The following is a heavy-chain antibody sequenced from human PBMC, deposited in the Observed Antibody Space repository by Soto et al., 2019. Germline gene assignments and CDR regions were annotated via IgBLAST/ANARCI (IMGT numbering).Heavy chain of an antibody. V-gene: IGHV3-15*07. D-gene: IGHD6-13*01. CDR1: GFTFSNAW. J-gene: IGHJ5*02. CDR2: IRSKTDGATA. CDR3: TTAPPELGSWNWFDP. Sequence: GGSLRLSCAASGFTFSNAWMNWVRQAPGKGLEWAGRIRSKTDGATADYAAPVKGRFIISRDESKNTLYLQMNSLKTEDTAVYHCTTAPPELGSWNWFDPWGQGILVTVSS.